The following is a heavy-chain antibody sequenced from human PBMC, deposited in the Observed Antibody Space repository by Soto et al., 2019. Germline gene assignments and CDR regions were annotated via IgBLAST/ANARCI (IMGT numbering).Heavy chain of an antibody. J-gene: IGHJ4*02. CDR1: GFNFSRYA. CDR3: AKNGLYGSHFYY. CDR2: NSASGCRT. Sequence: GGSLRLSCAASGFNFSRYAMTWVRQAPGKGLEWVSTNSASGCRTYYADSVKGRLTISRDNPKNTLYLQMNSLRAGDTDIYYCAKNGLYGSHFYYWGQGMLVTVSS. D-gene: IGHD3-10*01. V-gene: IGHV3-23*01.